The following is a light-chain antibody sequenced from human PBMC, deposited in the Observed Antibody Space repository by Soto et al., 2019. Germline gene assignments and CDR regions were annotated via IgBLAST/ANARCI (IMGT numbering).Light chain of an antibody. V-gene: IGLV7-46*01. CDR2: DTS. Sequence: QTVVTQEPSLTVSPGGTVTLTCGSSTGSVTSGHYPYWFQQKPGQAPRTLIYDTSNKHSWTPARFSGSLLGGKAALTLSGAQPEDAAEYFCLLSYTGARIFGGGTKLTVL. J-gene: IGLJ2*01. CDR3: LLSYTGARI. CDR1: TGSVTSGHY.